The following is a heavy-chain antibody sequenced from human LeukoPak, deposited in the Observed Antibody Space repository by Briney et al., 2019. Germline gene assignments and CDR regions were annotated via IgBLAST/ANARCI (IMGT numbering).Heavy chain of an antibody. J-gene: IGHJ4*02. V-gene: IGHV6-1*01. CDR3: TRDPRIALAAYFDY. Sequence: SQTLSLTCAISGDSVSSNSAAWNWIRQSPSRGLEWLGRTYYRSKWNNDYAVSVKSRITINPDTSKNRFSLQLNSVTPEDTAVYYCTRDPRIALAAYFDYWGQGTLVTVSS. CDR1: GDSVSSNSAA. CDR2: TYYRSKWNN. D-gene: IGHD6-19*01.